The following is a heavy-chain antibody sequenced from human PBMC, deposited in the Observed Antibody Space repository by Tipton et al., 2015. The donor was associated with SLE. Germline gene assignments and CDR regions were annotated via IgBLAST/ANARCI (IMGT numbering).Heavy chain of an antibody. D-gene: IGHD3-3*01. CDR1: GFTFRSYA. J-gene: IGHJ4*02. CDR2: ISGSGGST. CDR3: AKDKVERFLEWLPDY. V-gene: IGHV3-23*01. Sequence: SLRLSCATSGFTFRSYAMSWVRQAPGKGLAWVSAISGSGGSTYYADSVKGRFTISRDNSKNTLYLQMNSLRAEDTAVYYCAKDKVERFLEWLPDYWGQGTLVTVSS.